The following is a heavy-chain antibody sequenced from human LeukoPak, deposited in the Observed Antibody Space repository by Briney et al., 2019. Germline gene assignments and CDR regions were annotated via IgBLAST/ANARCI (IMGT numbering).Heavy chain of an antibody. Sequence: PGGSLRLSCAASGFTFSSYCIQWVRQAPGEGLVYVSRINTDGSSRDYADSVKGRFTISRDNAKSTLYLQMNGLRAEDTALYYCARASTADMWNWFDPWGQGTLVTVSS. CDR1: GFTFSSYC. D-gene: IGHD6-13*01. J-gene: IGHJ5*02. V-gene: IGHV3-74*01. CDR2: INTDGSSR. CDR3: ARASTADMWNWFDP.